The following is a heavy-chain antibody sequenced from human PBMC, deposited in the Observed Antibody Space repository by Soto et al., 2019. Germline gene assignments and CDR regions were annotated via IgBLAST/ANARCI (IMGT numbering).Heavy chain of an antibody. J-gene: IGHJ6*02. V-gene: IGHV1-69*13. CDR3: ARFYDSSGSFRYYGMDV. Sequence: SVKVSCKASGGTFSSYAISWVRQAPGQGLEWMGGIIPIFGTANYAQKFQGRVTITADESTSTAYMELSSLRSEDTAVYYCARFYDSSGSFRYYGMDVWGQGTTVTVSS. CDR1: GGTFSSYA. D-gene: IGHD3-22*01. CDR2: IIPIFGTA.